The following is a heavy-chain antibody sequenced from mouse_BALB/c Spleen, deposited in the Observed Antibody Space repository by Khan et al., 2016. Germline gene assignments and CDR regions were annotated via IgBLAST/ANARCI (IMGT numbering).Heavy chain of an antibody. Sequence: QVQLQQPGAELVMPGASVKMSCKASGYTFTDYWMHWVKQRPGQGLEWIGAIDTSDSYTSYNQKFKGKATLTVDESSSTAYMQLSSLTSEDSAVYSFSRQRYGSSNDAMYYWGQGTSVTASS. D-gene: IGHD1-1*01. J-gene: IGHJ4*01. CDR1: GYTFTDYW. V-gene: IGHV1-69*01. CDR3: SRQRYGSSNDAMYY. CDR2: IDTSDSYT.